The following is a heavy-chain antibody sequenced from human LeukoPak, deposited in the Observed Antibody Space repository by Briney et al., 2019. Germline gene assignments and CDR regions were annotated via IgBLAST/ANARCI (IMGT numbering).Heavy chain of an antibody. V-gene: IGHV3-21*01. J-gene: IGHJ4*02. CDR1: GFTFSSYS. CDR2: ISSSSSYI. CDR3: ARDPWSGYSYYFDY. Sequence: PGGSLRLSCAASGFTFSSYSMNWVRQAPGKGLEWVSSISSSSSYIYYADSVKGRLTISRDNAKNSLYLQMNSLRAEDTAVYYCARDPWSGYSYYFDYWGQGTLVTVSS. D-gene: IGHD3-3*01.